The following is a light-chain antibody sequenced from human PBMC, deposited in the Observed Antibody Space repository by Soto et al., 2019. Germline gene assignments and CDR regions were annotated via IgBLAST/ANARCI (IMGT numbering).Light chain of an antibody. CDR3: QQVTDYPLT. V-gene: IGKV1-9*01. J-gene: IGKJ4*01. CDR2: AAS. CDR1: QGISNY. Sequence: DIQLTQSPSFLSASVGDRVTITCRANQGISNYLAWYQQKPGKAPKLLIYAASTLQSGVPPRFSGSGSGTEFTLTISTLQPEDFATYYCQQVTDYPLTFGGGTKVEIK.